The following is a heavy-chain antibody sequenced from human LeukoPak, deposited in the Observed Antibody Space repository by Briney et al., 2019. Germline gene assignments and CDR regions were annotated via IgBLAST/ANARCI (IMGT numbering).Heavy chain of an antibody. CDR2: IYYSGST. V-gene: IGHV4-39*07. D-gene: IGHD5-24*01. CDR3: ARAVGDGYNHFDY. J-gene: IGHJ4*02. Sequence: PSETLSLTCTVSGGSISSSSYYWGWIRQPPGKGLEWIGSIYYSGSTYYNPSLKSRVTISVDTSKNQFSLKLSSVTAADTAVYYCARAVGDGYNHFDYWGQGTLVTVSS. CDR1: GGSISSSSYY.